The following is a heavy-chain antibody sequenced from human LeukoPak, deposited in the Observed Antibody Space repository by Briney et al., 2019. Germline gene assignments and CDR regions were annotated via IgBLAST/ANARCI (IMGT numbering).Heavy chain of an antibody. J-gene: IGHJ4*02. V-gene: IGHV4-59*01. Sequence: PSETLSLTCTVSGGSISSYYWSWIRQPPGKGLEWIGYIYYSGSTNYNPSLKSRVTISVDTSKNQFSLKLSSVTAADTAVYYCAATRGYTYFYWGQGILVTVSS. CDR3: AATRGYTYFY. CDR1: GGSISSYY. D-gene: IGHD5-18*01. CDR2: IYYSGST.